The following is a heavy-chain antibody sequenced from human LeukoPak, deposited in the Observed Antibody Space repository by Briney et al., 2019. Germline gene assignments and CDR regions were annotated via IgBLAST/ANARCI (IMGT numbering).Heavy chain of an antibody. V-gene: IGHV1-46*01. Sequence: GASVKVSCKTSGYTFTSYYMHWVRQAPGQGLEWMGIINPSGGSTSYAQKFQGRVTMTRDTSTSTVYMEPSSLRSEDTAVYYCARKRSTVIDYWGQGTLVTVSS. CDR3: ARKRSTVIDY. CDR1: GYTFTSYY. D-gene: IGHD6-13*01. CDR2: INPSGGST. J-gene: IGHJ4*02.